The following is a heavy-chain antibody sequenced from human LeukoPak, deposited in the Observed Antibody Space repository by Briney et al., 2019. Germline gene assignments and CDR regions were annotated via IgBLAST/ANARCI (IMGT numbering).Heavy chain of an antibody. CDR3: ARGPMIPQYFHY. V-gene: IGHV1-18*01. J-gene: IGHJ1*01. CDR2: ISADNGNT. CDR1: GYTFSSYA. D-gene: IGHD3-16*01. Sequence: ASVKVSCKASGYTFSSYAISWVRQAPGQGLEWMGWISADNGNTNYAQKLRGRVTMTTDTSTSTAYMELRRLRSDDTALYYCARGPMIPQYFHYWGQGTLVTVSS.